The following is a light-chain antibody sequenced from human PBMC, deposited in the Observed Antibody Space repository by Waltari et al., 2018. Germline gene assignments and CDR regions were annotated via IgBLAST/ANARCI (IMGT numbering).Light chain of an antibody. Sequence: QSALTQPASVSGSPGQSITISCTGTSSDVGGYNYVSWFQQHPGKAPKLMINEVSNRPSGVSNRFSGSKSGNTASLTISGLQAEDEAAYYCSSFTSSSTWVFGGGSKLTVL. CDR3: SSFTSSSTWV. J-gene: IGLJ3*02. CDR1: SSDVGGYNY. V-gene: IGLV2-14*03. CDR2: EVS.